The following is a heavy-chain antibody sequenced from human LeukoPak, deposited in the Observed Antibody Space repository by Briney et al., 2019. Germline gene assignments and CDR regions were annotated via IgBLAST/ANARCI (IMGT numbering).Heavy chain of an antibody. CDR1: GYTFTSYG. V-gene: IGHV1-18*01. J-gene: IGHJ4*02. Sequence: GASVGVSCTASGYTFTSYGISWVRQAPGQGLGGFEWISAYNGNTNYAQKLQGRVTMTTDTSTSTAYMELRSLRSDDTAVYYCARDTPTVTQPFDYWGQGTLVTVSS. D-gene: IGHD4-17*01. CDR3: ARDTPTVTQPFDY. CDR2: ISAYNGNT.